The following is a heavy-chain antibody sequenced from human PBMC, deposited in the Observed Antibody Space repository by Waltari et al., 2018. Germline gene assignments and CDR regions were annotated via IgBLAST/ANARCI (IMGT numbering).Heavy chain of an antibody. V-gene: IGHV3-21*01. CDR1: GFTFSSYS. CDR3: ARDPSIAARHYYYGMDV. J-gene: IGHJ6*02. Sequence: EVQLVESGGGLVKPGGSLRLSCAASGFTFSSYSMNWVRQAPGKGLEWVSSISRISSSIYDADSVKGRCNISSDNAKNSLYLQMNSLRAEDTAVYYCARDPSIAARHYYYGMDVWGQGTTVTVSS. CDR2: ISRISSSI. D-gene: IGHD6-6*01.